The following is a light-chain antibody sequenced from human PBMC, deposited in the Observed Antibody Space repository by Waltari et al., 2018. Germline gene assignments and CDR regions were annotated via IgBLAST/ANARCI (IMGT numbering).Light chain of an antibody. J-gene: IGLJ2*01. Sequence: QSALTQPPSASGSPGQSVTISCTGTSSDVGGYNYVSWYQQLPGKAPKLMIYEVSKLPSGVPVLFSCSKSGNTASLTVSGLQSEDVSDYYCSSYAGSNFVVFGGWTKLTVL. CDR2: EVS. V-gene: IGLV2-8*01. CDR3: SSYAGSNFVV. CDR1: SSDVGGYNY.